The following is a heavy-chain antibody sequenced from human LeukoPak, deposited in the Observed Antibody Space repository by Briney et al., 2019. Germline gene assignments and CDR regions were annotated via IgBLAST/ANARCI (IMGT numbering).Heavy chain of an antibody. CDR2: ISSSSSTI. V-gene: IGHV3-48*02. CDR1: GFTFSSYS. CDR3: ARGPHLYSYGGLMRYFDL. D-gene: IGHD5-18*01. J-gene: IGHJ2*01. Sequence: PGGSLRLSCAASGFTFSSYSMNWVRQAPGKGLEWVSYISSSSSTIYYADSVKGRFTISRGNAKNSLYLQMNSLRDEDTAVYYCARGPHLYSYGGLMRYFDLWGRGTLVTVSS.